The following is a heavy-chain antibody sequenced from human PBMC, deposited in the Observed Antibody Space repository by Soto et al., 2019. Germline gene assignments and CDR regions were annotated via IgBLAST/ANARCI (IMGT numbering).Heavy chain of an antibody. Sequence: QVQLVESGGGVVQPGRSLRLSCAASGFIFSTYAMHWVRQAPGKGLEWVAVISHDGSNQYYADSVKGRFTVSRDNSKSTLFLQMSSLQPEDTAVFYCARTYGMSAASFDYWGHGMLVTVSS. V-gene: IGHV3-30-3*01. CDR2: ISHDGSNQ. CDR3: ARTYGMSAASFDY. D-gene: IGHD3-16*01. J-gene: IGHJ4*01. CDR1: GFIFSTYA.